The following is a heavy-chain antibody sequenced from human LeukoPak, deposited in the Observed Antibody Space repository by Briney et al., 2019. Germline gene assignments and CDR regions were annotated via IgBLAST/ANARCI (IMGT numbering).Heavy chain of an antibody. CDR2: INQDGGES. V-gene: IGHV3-7*01. CDR1: GFTFSNYW. D-gene: IGHD7-27*01. J-gene: IGHJ4*02. CDR3: ARANWGSVDY. Sequence: GGSLRLSRAASGFTFSNYWMSWVRHAPGKGLEWVANINQDGGESYYVDSVKGRFTISKDNAKDSLYLQMNSLTAEDTAVYYCARANWGSVDYWGQGTLVTVSS.